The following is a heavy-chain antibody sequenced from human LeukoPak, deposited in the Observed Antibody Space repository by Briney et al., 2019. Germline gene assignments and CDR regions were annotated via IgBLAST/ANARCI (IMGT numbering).Heavy chain of an antibody. V-gene: IGHV4-59*08. D-gene: IGHD6-19*01. CDR3: ARQVAVGFFDY. J-gene: IGHJ4*02. CDR2: IYYSGST. Sequence: PSETLSLTCTVSGGSISRYYWSWIRQPRGKGLEWIGYIYYSGSTDYNPSLKSRVTISVDTSKNQFSLKLTSVTAADTAVFYCARQVAVGFFDYWGQGALFSVSS. CDR1: GGSISRYY.